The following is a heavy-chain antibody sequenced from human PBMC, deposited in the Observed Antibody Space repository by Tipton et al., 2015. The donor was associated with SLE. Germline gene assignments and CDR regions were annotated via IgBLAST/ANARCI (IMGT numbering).Heavy chain of an antibody. J-gene: IGHJ4*01. CDR3: AVLWGPAMPSSF. D-gene: IGHD2-2*01. Sequence: GSLRLSCAASGFTFNNAWMGWVRQAPGRGLEWVANIIQDGSETHYADSVEGRFTIFRDNAKKSLYLQMNSLRAEDTAMYYCAVLWGPAMPSSFWGHGTLVTVSS. CDR2: IIQDGSET. CDR1: GFTFNNAW. V-gene: IGHV3-7*03.